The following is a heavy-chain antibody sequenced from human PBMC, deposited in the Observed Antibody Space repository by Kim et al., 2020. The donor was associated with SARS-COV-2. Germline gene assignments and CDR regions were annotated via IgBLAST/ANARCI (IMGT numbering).Heavy chain of an antibody. CDR3: SRGFDRIRYRACDC. D-gene: IGHD3-9*01. CDR1: GFTFSSYG. J-gene: IGHJ3*01. CDR2: IDGAGDT. Sequence: GGSLRLSCAASGFTFSSYGMNWVRQAPGKGLEWVSIIDGAGDTYYPVYAMSGLFIITKNDKKSSLHQLNSLRGADTAAIYCSRGFDRIRYRACDCWRQGT. V-gene: IGHV3-13*01.